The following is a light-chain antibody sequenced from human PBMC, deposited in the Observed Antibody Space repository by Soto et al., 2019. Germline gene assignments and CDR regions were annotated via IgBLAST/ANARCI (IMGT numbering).Light chain of an antibody. Sequence: QSVLTQPPSASGTPGQRVTISCSGSSSNIGRNYVYWYQQLPGTAPKLLIYRNNQRPSGVPDRFSGSKSGTSASLAISGLRSEDEADYYCAAWDDSLSGWVFGGGTNLTVL. CDR3: AAWDDSLSGWV. V-gene: IGLV1-47*01. J-gene: IGLJ3*02. CDR1: SSNIGRNY. CDR2: RNN.